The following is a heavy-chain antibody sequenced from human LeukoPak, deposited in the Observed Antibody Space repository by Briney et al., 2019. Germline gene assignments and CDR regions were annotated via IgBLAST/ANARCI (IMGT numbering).Heavy chain of an antibody. V-gene: IGHV3-23*01. CDR3: AKDQGLYND. Sequence: GGSLRLSCAASGFTFSTYGMSWVRQAPGKGLEWVSAISGSGGSTYYADTVKGRFTISRDNSKNTLYLQMNSLRAEDTAVYYCAKDQGLYNDWGQGTLVTVSS. CDR2: ISGSGGST. J-gene: IGHJ4*02. CDR1: GFTFSTYG. D-gene: IGHD1-14*01.